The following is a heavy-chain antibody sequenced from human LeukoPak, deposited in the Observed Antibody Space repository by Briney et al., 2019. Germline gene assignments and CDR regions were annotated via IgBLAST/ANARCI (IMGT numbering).Heavy chain of an antibody. CDR1: GYSISSGYY. D-gene: IGHD6-13*01. CDR2: IYHSGST. Sequence: ASETLSLTCTVSGYSISSGYYWGWIRQPPGKGLEWIGSIYHSGSTYYNPSLKSRVTILVDTSKNQFSLKLSSVTAADTAVYYCARVAPGIAAAGIRGWGQGTLVTVSS. V-gene: IGHV4-38-2*02. CDR3: ARVAPGIAAAGIRG. J-gene: IGHJ4*02.